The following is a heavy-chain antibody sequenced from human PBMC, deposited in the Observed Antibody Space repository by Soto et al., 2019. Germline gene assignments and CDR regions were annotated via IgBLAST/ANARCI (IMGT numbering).Heavy chain of an antibody. CDR3: AKHRYCSGGSCYFLIGY. V-gene: IGHV3-23*01. Sequence: GGSLRLSCAASGFTFSSYAMSWVRQAPGKGLEWVSAISGSGGSTYYADSVKGRFTISRDNFKNTLYLQMNSLRAEDTAVYYCAKHRYCSGGSCYFLIGYWGQGTLVTVSS. J-gene: IGHJ4*02. D-gene: IGHD2-15*01. CDR1: GFTFSSYA. CDR2: ISGSGGST.